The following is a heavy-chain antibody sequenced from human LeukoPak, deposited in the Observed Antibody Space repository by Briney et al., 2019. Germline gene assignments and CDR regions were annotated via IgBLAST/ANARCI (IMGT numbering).Heavy chain of an antibody. CDR3: ARARREIRFPEWFDP. CDR1: GGSISSYY. D-gene: IGHD3-3*01. CDR2: IYTSGST. V-gene: IGHV4-4*07. J-gene: IGHJ5*02. Sequence: SETLSLTCTVSGGSISSYYWSWIRQPAGKGLEWIGRIYTSGSTNYNPSPKSRVTMSVDTSKNQFSLKLSSVTAADTAVYYCARARREIRFPEWFDPWGQGTLVTVSS.